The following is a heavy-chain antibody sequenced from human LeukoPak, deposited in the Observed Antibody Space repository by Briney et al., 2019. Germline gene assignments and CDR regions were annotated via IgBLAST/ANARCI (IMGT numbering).Heavy chain of an antibody. D-gene: IGHD2-2*01. CDR3: ARGGGDLGYCSSTSCYYFDY. Sequence: NPGGSLRLSCAASGFTFSSYSMNWVRQAPGKRLEWVSSISSSSSYIYYADSVKGRFTISRDNAKNSLYLQMNSLRAEDTAVYYCARGGGDLGYCSSTSCYYFDYWGQGTLVTVSS. V-gene: IGHV3-21*01. J-gene: IGHJ4*02. CDR2: ISSSSSYI. CDR1: GFTFSSYS.